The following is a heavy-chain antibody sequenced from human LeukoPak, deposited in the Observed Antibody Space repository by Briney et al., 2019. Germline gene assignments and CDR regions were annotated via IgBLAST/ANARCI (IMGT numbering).Heavy chain of an antibody. D-gene: IGHD6-19*01. CDR3: ARHSSYSSGPGWFDP. CDR1: GGSISSSSYY. Sequence: PSETLSLTCTVSGGSISSSSYYWGWIRQPPGKGLEWIGSIYYSGSTYYNPSLKSRVTISVDTSTNQLSLRLSSVTAADTAVYYCARHSSYSSGPGWFDPWGQGTLVTVSS. CDR2: IYYSGST. V-gene: IGHV4-39*01. J-gene: IGHJ5*02.